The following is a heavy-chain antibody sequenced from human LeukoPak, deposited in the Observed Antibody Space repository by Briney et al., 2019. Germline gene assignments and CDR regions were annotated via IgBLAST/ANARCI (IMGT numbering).Heavy chain of an antibody. Sequence: SETLSLTCTVSGGSICSSNYYWGWIRQPPGKGLEWIGSMYYSGNTYYNPSLKSRVTISIDTSKNQFSLKLSSVTAADTAVYYCARERGYCSSTSCYGAFDIWGQGTMVTVSS. CDR3: ARERGYCSSTSCYGAFDI. CDR2: MYYSGNT. J-gene: IGHJ3*02. V-gene: IGHV4-39*07. CDR1: GGSICSSNYY. D-gene: IGHD2-2*01.